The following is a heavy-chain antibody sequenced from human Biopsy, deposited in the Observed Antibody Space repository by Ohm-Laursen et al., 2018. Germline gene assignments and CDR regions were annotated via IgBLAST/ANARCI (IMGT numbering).Heavy chain of an antibody. CDR1: GGSISSSTPYY. CDR3: ARHPTGFWFDP. CDR2: IYNTETT. V-gene: IGHV4-39*01. Sequence: SQTLSLTCTVSGGSISSSTPYYWAWLRQPPGKGLEWIGSIYNTETTFYNPSLKSRVTIPVDTSTNQFSLKVSSVTAADTALYFCARHPTGFWFDPWGHGTLVTVSS. J-gene: IGHJ5*02.